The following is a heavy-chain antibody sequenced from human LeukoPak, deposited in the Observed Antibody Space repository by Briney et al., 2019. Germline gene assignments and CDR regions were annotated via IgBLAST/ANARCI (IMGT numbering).Heavy chain of an antibody. CDR1: GYTFTGYY. V-gene: IGHV1-2*02. CDR2: INPNSGGT. CDR3: ARDAGDWYVNYFQH. D-gene: IGHD6-19*01. Sequence: ASVKVSCKASGYTFTGYYMHWVRQAPGQGLEWMGWINPNSGGTNYAQKFQGRVTITRDTSISTAYMELSRLRSDDTAVYYCARDAGDWYVNYFQHWGQGTLVTVSS. J-gene: IGHJ1*01.